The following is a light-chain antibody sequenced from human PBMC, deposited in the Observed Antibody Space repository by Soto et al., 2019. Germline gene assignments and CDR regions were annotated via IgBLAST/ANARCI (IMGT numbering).Light chain of an antibody. CDR3: ATWDDSLNARGV. V-gene: IGLV1-44*01. CDR2: KNN. Sequence: QSVLTQTPSASGTPGQTVTISYSGSRSNIGNNAVSWYQQFPGTAPKLLIYKNNQRPSGVPDRFSGSKSGTSASLAISGLQSEDEADYYCATWDDSLNARGVFGGGTKLTVL. J-gene: IGLJ3*02. CDR1: RSNIGNNA.